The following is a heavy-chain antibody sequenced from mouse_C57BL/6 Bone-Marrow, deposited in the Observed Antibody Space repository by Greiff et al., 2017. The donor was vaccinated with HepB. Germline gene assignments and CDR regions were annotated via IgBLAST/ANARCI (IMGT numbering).Heavy chain of an antibody. CDR1: GYTFTSYG. J-gene: IGHJ3*01. Sequence: QVQLQQSGAELARPGASVKLSCTASGYTFTSYGISWVKQRTGQGLEWIGEIYPRSGNTYYNEKFKGKATLTADKSSSTAYMELRRLTSEDSAVYFGARDYYGSSPFAYWGQGTLVTVSA. V-gene: IGHV1-81*01. CDR2: IYPRSGNT. D-gene: IGHD1-1*01. CDR3: ARDYYGSSPFAY.